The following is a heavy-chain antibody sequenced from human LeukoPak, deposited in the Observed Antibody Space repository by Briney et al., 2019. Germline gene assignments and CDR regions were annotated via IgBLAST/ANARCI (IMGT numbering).Heavy chain of an antibody. Sequence: PSETLSLTCTVSGYSISSGYYWGWIRQPPGKGLEWIGSIYHSGSTYYNPSLKSRVTMSVDTSKNQFSLKLSSVTAADTAVYYCARVAVAGPKAKYYYYYYMDVWGKGTTVTISS. CDR1: GYSISSGYY. CDR3: ARVAVAGPKAKYYYYYYMDV. D-gene: IGHD6-19*01. CDR2: IYHSGST. V-gene: IGHV4-38-2*02. J-gene: IGHJ6*03.